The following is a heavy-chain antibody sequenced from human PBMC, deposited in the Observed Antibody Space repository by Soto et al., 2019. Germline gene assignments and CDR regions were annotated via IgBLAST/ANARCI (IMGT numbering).Heavy chain of an antibody. J-gene: IGHJ4*02. CDR3: ARARLMNGGFDY. Sequence: GGSLRLSCAASGFTFSSYAMSWVRQAPGKGLEWGSAISGSGGSTYYADSVKGRFTISRDNSKNTLYLQMNSLRAEDTAVYYCARARLMNGGFDYWGQGTLVTVSS. CDR2: ISGSGGST. V-gene: IGHV3-23*01. D-gene: IGHD2-8*01. CDR1: GFTFSSYA.